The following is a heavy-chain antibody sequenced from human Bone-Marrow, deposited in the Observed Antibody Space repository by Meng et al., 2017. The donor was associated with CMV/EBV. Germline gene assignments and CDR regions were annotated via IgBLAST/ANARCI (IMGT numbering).Heavy chain of an antibody. Sequence: ASVKVSCKASGYTFTGYYMHWVRQAPGQGLEWMGWINPNSGGTNYAQKFQGRVTMTTDTSTSTAYMELRSLRSDDTAVYYCARVGTYYYGSGSYLDSRRNDYYGMDVWGQGTTVTVSS. CDR2: INPNSGGT. V-gene: IGHV1-2*02. J-gene: IGHJ6*02. CDR1: GYTFTGYY. CDR3: ARVGTYYYGSGSYLDSRRNDYYGMDV. D-gene: IGHD3-10*01.